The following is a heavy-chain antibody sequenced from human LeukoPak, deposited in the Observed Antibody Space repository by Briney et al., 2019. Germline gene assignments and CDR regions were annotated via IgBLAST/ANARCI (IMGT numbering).Heavy chain of an antibody. V-gene: IGHV1-8*01. D-gene: IGHD2/OR15-2a*01. J-gene: IGHJ4*02. CDR1: GYTFTSYD. CDR3: ASSLGFAFLYY. CDR2: MNPNSGNT. Sequence: GASVKVSCKASGYTFTSYDINWVRQATGQGLEWMGWMNPNSGNTGCAQKFQGRVTMTRNTSISTAYMELSSLRSEDTAVYYCASSLGFAFLYYWGQGTLVTVSS.